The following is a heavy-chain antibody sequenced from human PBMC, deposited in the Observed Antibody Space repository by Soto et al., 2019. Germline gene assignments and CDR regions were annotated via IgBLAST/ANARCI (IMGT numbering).Heavy chain of an antibody. CDR1: GGSISNLY. D-gene: IGHD1-26*01. V-gene: IGHV4-59*08. CDR2: IYYSGST. CDR3: ARRYGGNLDY. J-gene: IGHJ4*02. Sequence: QVQLQESGPGLVKHSETLSLTCTVSGGSISNLYWSWIRQPPGKGLEWIGYIYYSGSTNYHPSLKSRVARSVDTSKNQFSLNLSSGTAADTAVYFCARRYGGNLDYWGQGTLVTVSS.